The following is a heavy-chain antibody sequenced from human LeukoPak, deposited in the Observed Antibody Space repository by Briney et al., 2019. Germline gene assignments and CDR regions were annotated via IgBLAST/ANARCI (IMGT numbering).Heavy chain of an antibody. CDR2: ISYDGSNK. CDR1: GFTVSSYG. V-gene: IGHV3-30*18. Sequence: HSGGSLRLSCTVSGFTVSSYGMHWIRQAPGKGLEWVAVISYDGSNKYYADSVKGRFTISRDNSKNTLYLQMNSLRAEDTAVYYCAKDPSYNWNYLTYWGQGTLVTVSS. CDR3: AKDPSYNWNYLTY. J-gene: IGHJ4*02. D-gene: IGHD1-20*01.